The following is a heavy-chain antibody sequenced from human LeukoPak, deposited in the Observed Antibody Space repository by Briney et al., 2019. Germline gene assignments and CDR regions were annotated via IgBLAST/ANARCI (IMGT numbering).Heavy chain of an antibody. CDR1: GYTFTGYY. V-gene: IGHV1-2*02. CDR2: INPNSGGT. CDR3: ARGEYYYGSGSYYRGYFQH. J-gene: IGHJ1*01. Sequence: ASVKVSCTASGYTFTGYYMHWVRQAPGQGLEWMGWINPNSGGTNYAQKFQGRVTMTRDTSISTAYMELSRLRSDDTAVYYCARGEYYYGSGSYYRGYFQHWGQGTLVTVSS. D-gene: IGHD3-10*01.